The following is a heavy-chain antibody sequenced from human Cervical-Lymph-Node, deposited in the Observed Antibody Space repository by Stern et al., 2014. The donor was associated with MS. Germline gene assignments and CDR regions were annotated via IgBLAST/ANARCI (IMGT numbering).Heavy chain of an antibody. V-gene: IGHV1-3*01. CDR3: ARDGGYYSDKSLDY. D-gene: IGHD4-11*01. J-gene: IGHJ4*02. CDR1: GYTFIFSA. Sequence: VQLVQSGAEVKKPGASVKVSCKASGYTFIFSAMHWGRQGPGQRLEWMGWINAGNGNTKYSQKFQGRVTITRDTSASTTYMELSSLRAEDTAVYYCARDGGYYSDKSLDYWGQGTLVTVSS. CDR2: INAGNGNT.